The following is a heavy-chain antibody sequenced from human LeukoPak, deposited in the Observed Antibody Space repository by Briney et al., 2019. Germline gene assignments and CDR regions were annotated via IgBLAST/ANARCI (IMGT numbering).Heavy chain of an antibody. CDR3: ARVTGWHDYGDFRFDP. Sequence: NPGGSLRLSCAASGFTFSDYYMSWIRQAPGKGLEWVSYISSSSSYTNYANSVKGRFTISRDNAKNSLYLQMNSLRAEHTDVYYLARVTGWHDYGDFRFDPWGQGTLVTVSS. J-gene: IGHJ5*02. CDR1: GFTFSDYY. D-gene: IGHD4-17*01. CDR2: ISSSSSYT. V-gene: IGHV3-11*06.